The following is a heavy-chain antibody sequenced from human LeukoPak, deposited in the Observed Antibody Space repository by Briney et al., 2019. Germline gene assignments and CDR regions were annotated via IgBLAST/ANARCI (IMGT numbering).Heavy chain of an antibody. CDR3: ARGGGGTAYFDY. J-gene: IGHJ4*02. V-gene: IGHV4-59*01. D-gene: IGHD2-21*02. CDR2: IHYSGST. Sequence: SETLSLTCTVSGGSISSYYWSWIRQPPGKGLEWIGYIHYSGSTNYNPSLKSRVTILIDTSKNQFSLKLSSVTAADTAVYYCARGGGGTAYFDYWGQGTLVTVSS. CDR1: GGSISSYY.